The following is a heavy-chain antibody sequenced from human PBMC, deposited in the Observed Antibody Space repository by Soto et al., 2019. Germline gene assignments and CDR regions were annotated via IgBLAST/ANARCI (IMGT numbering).Heavy chain of an antibody. V-gene: IGHV4-39*01. CDR3: ARQTDDFWSGYYSWFDP. Sequence: NPSETLSLTCTVSGGSISSSSYYWGWIRQPPGKGLEWIGSIYYSGSTYYNPSLKSRVTISVDTSKNQFSLKLSSVTAADTAVYYCARQTDDFWSGYYSWFDPWGQGTLVTVSS. CDR1: GGSISSSSYY. CDR2: IYYSGST. D-gene: IGHD3-3*01. J-gene: IGHJ5*02.